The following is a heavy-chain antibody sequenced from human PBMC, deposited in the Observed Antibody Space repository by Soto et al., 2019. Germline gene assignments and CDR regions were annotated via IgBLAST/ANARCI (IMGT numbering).Heavy chain of an antibody. V-gene: IGHV3-23*01. CDR1: GLMFANYA. J-gene: IGHJ6*03. CDR3: ATSPNHAIMPPPVGASYNYYD. CDR2: ITGSGGGT. Sequence: GGSLRLSCSGSGLMFANYAMGWVRQAPGRGLAWGSAITGSGGGTYYADSLKGRVTVSRDNSKNTLYLQMHSLRVAYTAICFCATSPNHAIMPPPVGASYNYYD. D-gene: IGHD1-26*01.